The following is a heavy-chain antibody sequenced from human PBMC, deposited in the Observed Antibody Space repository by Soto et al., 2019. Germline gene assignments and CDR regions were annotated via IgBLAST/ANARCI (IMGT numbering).Heavy chain of an antibody. V-gene: IGHV3-33*01. D-gene: IGHD2-15*01. CDR1: GFTFSSYG. Sequence: QVQLVESGGGVVQPGRSLRLSCAASGFTFSSYGMHWVRQAPGKGLEWVAVIWYDGSNKYYADSVKGRFTISRDNSKNTLYLQMNSLRAEDTAVYYCARTRVVGARNYYYYYMDVWGKGTTVTVSS. CDR2: IWYDGSNK. J-gene: IGHJ6*03. CDR3: ARTRVVGARNYYYYYMDV.